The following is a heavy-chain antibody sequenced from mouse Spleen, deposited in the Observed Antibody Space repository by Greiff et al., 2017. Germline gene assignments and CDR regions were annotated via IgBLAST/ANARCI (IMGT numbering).Heavy chain of an antibody. CDR2: IWRGGST. CDR1: GFSLTSYG. D-gene: IGHD2-1*01. CDR3: AKSPYGNSYFDY. J-gene: IGHJ2*01. Sequence: VKVVESGPGLVQPSQSLSITCTVSGFSLTSYGVHWVRQSPGKGLEWLGVIWRGGSTDYNAAFMSRLSITKDNSKSQVFFKMNSLQADDTAIYYCAKSPYGNSYFDYWGQGTTLTVSS. V-gene: IGHV2-5*01.